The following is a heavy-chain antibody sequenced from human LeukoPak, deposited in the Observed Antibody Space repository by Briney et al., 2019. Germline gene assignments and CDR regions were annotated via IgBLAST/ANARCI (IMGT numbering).Heavy chain of an antibody. Sequence: GGSLRLSCAATGFTFSSYAMSWVRQAPGKGLEWVSGISGSGGSTYYADSVKGRFTISRDNSKNTLYLQMNSLRAEDTAVYYCARVGYCSSTSCLSGGMDVWGQGTTVTVSS. V-gene: IGHV3-23*01. J-gene: IGHJ6*02. CDR1: GFTFSSYA. D-gene: IGHD2-2*01. CDR3: ARVGYCSSTSCLSGGMDV. CDR2: ISGSGGST.